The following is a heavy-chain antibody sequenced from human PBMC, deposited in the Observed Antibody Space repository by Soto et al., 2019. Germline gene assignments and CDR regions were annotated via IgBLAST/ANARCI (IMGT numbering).Heavy chain of an antibody. J-gene: IGHJ4*02. Sequence: SETLSLTCTVSGGSVSSYYWSWIRQPPGKGLEWIGYIHYSGSTNYNPSLKSRVTISVDTSKNQFSLKLNSVTAADTAVYYCARGHYDFWSGYFATVDYWGQGTLVTVSS. D-gene: IGHD3-3*01. V-gene: IGHV4-59*08. CDR1: GGSVSSYY. CDR2: IHYSGST. CDR3: ARGHYDFWSGYFATVDY.